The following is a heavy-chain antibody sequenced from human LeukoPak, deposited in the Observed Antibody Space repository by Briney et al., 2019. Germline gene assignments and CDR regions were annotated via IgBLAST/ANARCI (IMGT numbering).Heavy chain of an antibody. Sequence: ASVKVSCKASGGTFSSYAISWVRQAPGQGLEWMGGIIPIFGTANYAQKFQGRVTITADESTSSAYMELSSLRSEDMAVYYCARADSSGSYYLVDYWGQGTLVTVSS. V-gene: IGHV1-69*13. J-gene: IGHJ4*02. D-gene: IGHD6-19*01. CDR3: ARADSSGSYYLVDY. CDR2: IIPIFGTA. CDR1: GGTFSSYA.